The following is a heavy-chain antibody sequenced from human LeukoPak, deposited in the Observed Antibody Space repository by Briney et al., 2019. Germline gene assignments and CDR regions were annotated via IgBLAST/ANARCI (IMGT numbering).Heavy chain of an antibody. CDR3: AREPRRYYYGSGSSYFDY. V-gene: IGHV4-4*07. CDR1: GGSISSYY. CDR2: IYTSGST. J-gene: IGHJ4*02. Sequence: SETLSLTCTVSGGSISSYYWSWIRQPAGKGLEWIGRIYTSGSTNYNPSLKSRVTMSVDTSKNQFSLKLSSVTAADTAVYYCAREPRRYYYGSGSSYFDYWGQGTLVTVSS. D-gene: IGHD3-10*01.